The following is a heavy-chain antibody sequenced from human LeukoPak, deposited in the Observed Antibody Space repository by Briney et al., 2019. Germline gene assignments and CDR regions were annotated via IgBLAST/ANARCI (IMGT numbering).Heavy chain of an antibody. CDR1: VGSFSGYY. CDR3: ARDYSLIHAFDI. D-gene: IGHD4-11*01. V-gene: IGHV4-34*01. Sequence: PSETLSLTCAVYVGSFSGYYWSWIRQPPGTGLEWIGEINHSGSTNYNPSLKSRVTISVDTSKNQFSLKLSSVTAADTAVYYCARDYSLIHAFDIWGQGTMVTVSS. J-gene: IGHJ3*02. CDR2: INHSGST.